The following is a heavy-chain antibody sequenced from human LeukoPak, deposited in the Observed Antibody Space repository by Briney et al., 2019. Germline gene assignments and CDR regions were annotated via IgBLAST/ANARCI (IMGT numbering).Heavy chain of an antibody. Sequence: PSETLSLTCTVSGGSISSYYWSWIRQPPGKGLEWIGYIYYSGSTNYNPSLKSRVTISVDASKNQFSLKLSSVTAADTAVYYCAKVTGQWELRGMIDYWGQGTLVTVSS. CDR3: AKVTGQWELRGMIDY. CDR2: IYYSGST. V-gene: IGHV4-59*08. CDR1: GGSISSYY. D-gene: IGHD1-26*01. J-gene: IGHJ4*02.